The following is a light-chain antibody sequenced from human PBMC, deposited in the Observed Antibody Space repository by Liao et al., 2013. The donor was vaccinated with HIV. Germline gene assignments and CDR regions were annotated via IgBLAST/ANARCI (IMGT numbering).Light chain of an antibody. CDR3: QAWDSLTNFV. Sequence: SYVLTQPPSVSVAPGKTARITCGGNNIGSKSVHWYQQKPGQAPVLVIYYDSDRPSGIPERFSGSKSGNTATLTISGTQPMDEAEYFCQAWDSLTNFVFGPGTKVTVL. J-gene: IGLJ1*01. V-gene: IGLV3-21*01. CDR2: YDS. CDR1: NIGSKS.